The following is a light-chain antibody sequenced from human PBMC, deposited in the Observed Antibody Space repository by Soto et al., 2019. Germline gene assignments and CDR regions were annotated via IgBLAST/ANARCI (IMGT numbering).Light chain of an antibody. Sequence: EIVLTQSPGTLSVSPGERATLSCRASQSVSSYLAWYQQKPGQAPRLLIYGASSRATGIADRFSGSGSGTDLTLTISRLEPEDFAVYYCQYYYESSPFGRGTKVDIK. CDR1: QSVSSY. V-gene: IGKV3-20*01. CDR2: GAS. CDR3: QYYYESSP. J-gene: IGKJ4*01.